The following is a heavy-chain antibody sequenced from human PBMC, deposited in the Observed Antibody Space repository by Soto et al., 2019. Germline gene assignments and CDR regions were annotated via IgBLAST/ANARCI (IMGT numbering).Heavy chain of an antibody. CDR3: TREGYCSDGTCEMDV. CDR1: GFNFSNYV. J-gene: IGHJ6*02. CDR2: IWYDGSGK. D-gene: IGHD2-15*01. Sequence: QVQLAESGGGVVQPGRSLRLSCVASGFNFSNYVMHWVRQAPGKGLEWVALIWYDGSGKYYADSVKGSFTISRDSSKNTLYLQMNSLRVDDTAVYYCTREGYCSDGTCEMDVWGQGTTVTVSS. V-gene: IGHV3-33*01.